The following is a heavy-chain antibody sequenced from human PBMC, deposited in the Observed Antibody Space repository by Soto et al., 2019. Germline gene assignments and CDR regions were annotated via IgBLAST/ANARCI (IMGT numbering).Heavy chain of an antibody. CDR3: ARGDATKIVVTTYYAMDV. CDR2: IIPVFGTA. Sequence: QVQLVQSGAEVKKPGSSVKVSCKASGGSLSNYGISWVRQAPGQGLEWMGGIIPVFGTANYAQKFQGRVTITADGSTNIVYMDVTSLRSEDTAVYYCARGDATKIVVTTYYAMDVWGQGTTVTVSS. CDR1: GGSLSNYG. D-gene: IGHD4-17*01. J-gene: IGHJ6*02. V-gene: IGHV1-69*12.